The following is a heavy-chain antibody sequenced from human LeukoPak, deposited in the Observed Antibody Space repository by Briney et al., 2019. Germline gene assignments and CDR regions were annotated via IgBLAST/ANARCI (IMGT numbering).Heavy chain of an antibody. CDR1: GFTFGSFW. CDR2: IKQDGSEK. Sequence: RSGGSLRLSCAASGFTFGSFWLSWVRQAPGKGLEWVASIKQDGSEKYYVDSVKGRFTISRDNAKNSLYLQMNSLRAEDTAVYYCARDRGYMDVWGKGTTVTVSS. CDR3: ARDRGYMDV. V-gene: IGHV3-7*01. J-gene: IGHJ6*03.